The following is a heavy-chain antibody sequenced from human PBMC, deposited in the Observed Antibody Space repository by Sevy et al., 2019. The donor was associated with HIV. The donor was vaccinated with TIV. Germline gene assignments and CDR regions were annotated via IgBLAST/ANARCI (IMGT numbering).Heavy chain of an antibody. V-gene: IGHV3-74*01. CDR3: VYYDFWSGSSEYYMDV. CDR2: INSDGSIT. Sequence: GGSLRLSCAASGFTFTNYWMHWVRQAPGKGLVWVSRINSDGSITTYADSVKGRFTISRDNAKNTLYLQMNSLRAEDTAVYYCVYYDFWSGSSEYYMDVSGKGTPVTVSS. J-gene: IGHJ6*03. D-gene: IGHD3-3*01. CDR1: GFTFTNYW.